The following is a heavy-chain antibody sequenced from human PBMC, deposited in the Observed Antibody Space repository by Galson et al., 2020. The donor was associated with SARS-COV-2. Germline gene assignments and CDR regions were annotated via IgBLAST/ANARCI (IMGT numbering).Heavy chain of an antibody. CDR1: GFTFSSYG. Sequence: GGSLRLSCAASGFTFSSYGMPWVRQAPGKGLEWVAVISYDGSNKYYADSVKGRFTISRDNSKNTLYLQMNSLRAEDTAVYYCAKDGMVRGVIGYYGMDVWGQGTTVTVSS. V-gene: IGHV3-30*18. D-gene: IGHD3-10*01. CDR2: ISYDGSNK. J-gene: IGHJ6*02. CDR3: AKDGMVRGVIGYYGMDV.